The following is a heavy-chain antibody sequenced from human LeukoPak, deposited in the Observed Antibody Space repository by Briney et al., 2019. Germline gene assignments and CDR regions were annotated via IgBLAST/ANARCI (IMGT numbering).Heavy chain of an antibody. Sequence: GGSLRLSCAASGFTFSSYSMNWVRQAPGKGLEWVSSISSSSSYIYYADSVKGRFTISRDNAKNSLYLQMNSLRAEDTAVYYCARVPSSGWPGNWLDPWGRGTLVTVSS. D-gene: IGHD6-19*01. V-gene: IGHV3-21*01. CDR1: GFTFSSYS. CDR3: ARVPSSGWPGNWLDP. CDR2: ISSSSSYI. J-gene: IGHJ5*02.